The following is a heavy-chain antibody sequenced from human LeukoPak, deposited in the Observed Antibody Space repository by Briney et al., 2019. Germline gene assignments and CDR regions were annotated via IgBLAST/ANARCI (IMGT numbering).Heavy chain of an antibody. CDR3: ATGMVTFGGVTAFDI. D-gene: IGHD3-16*01. CDR2: IYTSGST. V-gene: IGHV4-61*02. Sequence: SEALSLTCTVSGGSISSGSYYWSWIRQPAGKGLEWIGRIYTSGSTNYNPSLKSRVTISVDTSKNQFSLKLSSVTAADTAVYYCATGMVTFGGVTAFDIWGQGTMVTVSS. J-gene: IGHJ3*02. CDR1: GGSISSGSYY.